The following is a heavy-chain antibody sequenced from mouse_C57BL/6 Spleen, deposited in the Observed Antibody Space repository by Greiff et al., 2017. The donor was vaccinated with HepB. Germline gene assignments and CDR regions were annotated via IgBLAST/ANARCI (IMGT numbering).Heavy chain of an antibody. CDR1: GYTFTSYW. CDR3: ARGIYDYDPPFAY. D-gene: IGHD2-4*01. V-gene: IGHV1-53*01. CDR2: INPSNGGT. J-gene: IGHJ3*01. Sequence: QVQLQQPGTELVKPGASVKLSCKASGYTFTSYWMHWVKQRPGQGLEWIGNINPSNGGTNYNEKFKSKATLTVDKSSSTVYMQLSSLTSEDSAVYYCARGIYDYDPPFAYWGQGTLVTVSA.